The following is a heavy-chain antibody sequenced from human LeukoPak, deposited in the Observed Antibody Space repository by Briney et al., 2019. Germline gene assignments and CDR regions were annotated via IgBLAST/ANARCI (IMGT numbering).Heavy chain of an antibody. V-gene: IGHV3-23*01. Sequence: GGSLRLSCAASGFTFSSYAMSWVRQAPGKGLEWVSAISGSGGSTYYADSVKGWFTISRDNSKNTLYLQMNSLRAEDTAVYYCANVGYYDSSGDSYFDYWGQGTLVTVSS. J-gene: IGHJ4*02. CDR1: GFTFSSYA. D-gene: IGHD3-22*01. CDR3: ANVGYYDSSGDSYFDY. CDR2: ISGSGGST.